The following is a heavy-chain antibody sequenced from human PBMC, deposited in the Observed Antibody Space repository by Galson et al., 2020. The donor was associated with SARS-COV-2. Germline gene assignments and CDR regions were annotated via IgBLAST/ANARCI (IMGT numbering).Heavy chain of an antibody. CDR3: ATQEFYYGSSGYEESDYGMDV. CDR1: GFTFSNYW. CDR2: TNGDGRSR. Sequence: GESLKISCAASGFTFSNYWMHWVRQAPGKGLVWVSRTNGDGRSRTYADSVKGRFTISRDSAKNTVSLQMNSLRAEDTAVYYCATQEFYYGSSGYEESDYGMDVWGQGTTVTVSS. D-gene: IGHD3-22*01. V-gene: IGHV3-74*01. J-gene: IGHJ6*02.